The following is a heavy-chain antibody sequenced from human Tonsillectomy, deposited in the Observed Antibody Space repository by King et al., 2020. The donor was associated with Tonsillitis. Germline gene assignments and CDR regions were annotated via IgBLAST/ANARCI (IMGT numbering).Heavy chain of an antibody. D-gene: IGHD3-22*01. CDR1: GYSVRSGYY. J-gene: IGHJ4*02. CDR3: AREEGYYYVSSFYCFDY. Sequence: VQLQESGPGLVKPSETLSLTCAVSGYSVRSGYYWGWIRQPPGKGLEWIGSISHIGSTYYNPSLKSRVTISVDTSKNQFSLKLSSVTAADTAVYFCAREEGYYYVSSFYCFDYWGQGSLVTVSS. V-gene: IGHV4-38-2*02. CDR2: ISHIGST.